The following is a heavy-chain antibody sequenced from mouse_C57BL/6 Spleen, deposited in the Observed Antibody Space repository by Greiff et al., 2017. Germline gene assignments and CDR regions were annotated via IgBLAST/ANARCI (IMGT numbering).Heavy chain of an antibody. Sequence: QVQLKESGAELVRPGTSVKVSCKASGYAFPNYLIEWVKQRPGQGLEWIGVINPGSGGTNYNEKFKGKATLTADKSSSTAYMQLSSLTSEDSAVDFCARSDYGSSPFAYWGQGTLVTVSA. D-gene: IGHD1-1*01. V-gene: IGHV1-54*01. J-gene: IGHJ3*01. CDR2: INPGSGGT. CDR1: GYAFPNYL. CDR3: ARSDYGSSPFAY.